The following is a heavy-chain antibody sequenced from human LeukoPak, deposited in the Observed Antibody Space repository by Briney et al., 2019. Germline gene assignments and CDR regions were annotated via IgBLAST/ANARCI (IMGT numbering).Heavy chain of an antibody. Sequence: PSQTLSLTCAVSGGSISSGGYSWSWIRQPPGKGLEWIGYIYYSGSTYYNPSLKSRVTISVDTSKNQFSLKLSSVTAADTAVYYCARNIFGVVTPLYFDYWGKGTTVTVSS. CDR1: GGSISSGGYS. D-gene: IGHD3-3*01. CDR2: IYYSGST. CDR3: ARNIFGVVTPLYFDY. J-gene: IGHJ4*03. V-gene: IGHV4-30-4*07.